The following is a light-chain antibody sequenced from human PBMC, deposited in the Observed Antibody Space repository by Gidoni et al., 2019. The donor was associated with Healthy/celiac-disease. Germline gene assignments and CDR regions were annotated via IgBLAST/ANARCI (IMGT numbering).Light chain of an antibody. CDR2: GAS. CDR3: QQYGSSPMYT. V-gene: IGKV3-20*01. Sequence: EIVLKQSPGTLSLSPGERATLSCRASQSVSSSYLAWYQQKPGQAPRLLIYGASSRATGIPDRFSGSGSGTDFTLTISRLEPEDFAVYYCQQYGSSPMYTFGQXTKLEIK. CDR1: QSVSSSY. J-gene: IGKJ2*01.